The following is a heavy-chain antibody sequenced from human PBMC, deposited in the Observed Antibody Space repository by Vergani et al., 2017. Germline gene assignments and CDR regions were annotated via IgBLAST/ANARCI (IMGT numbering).Heavy chain of an antibody. CDR2: IIPIFGTA. J-gene: IGHJ4*02. CDR1: GGTFSSYA. CDR3: ASQPTYCSSTSCYVDY. V-gene: IGHV1-69*01. D-gene: IGHD2-2*01. Sequence: QVQLVQSGAEVKKPGSSVKVSCKASGGTFSSYAISWVRQAPGQGLEWMVGIIPIFGTANYAQKFQGRVTITADESTSTAYMELSSLRSEDTAVYYCASQPTYCSSTSCYVDYWGQGTLVTVSS.